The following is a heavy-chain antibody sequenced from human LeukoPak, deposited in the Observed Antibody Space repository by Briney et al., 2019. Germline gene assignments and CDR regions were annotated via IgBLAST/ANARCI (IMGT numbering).Heavy chain of an antibody. J-gene: IGHJ4*02. D-gene: IGHD2-2*01. CDR2: IYPGDSNT. Sequence: GESLKISCKGSGYSFTSYWIGWVRPMPGKGLEWMGIIYPGDSNTRYSPSFQGQVTISADKSISTAYLQWSSLKASDTAMYYCARREGSSTSVVFDYWGQGTLVPSPQ. CDR1: GYSFTSYW. V-gene: IGHV5-51*01. CDR3: ARREGSSTSVVFDY.